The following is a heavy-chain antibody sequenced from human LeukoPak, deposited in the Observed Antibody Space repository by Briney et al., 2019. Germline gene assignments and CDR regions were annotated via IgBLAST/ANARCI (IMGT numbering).Heavy chain of an antibody. CDR2: ISSSSSYI. J-gene: IGHJ4*02. D-gene: IGHD1-20*01. V-gene: IGHV3-21*01. CDR3: ASGYNWNQGYFDY. Sequence: PGGSLRLSCAASGFTFSSYSMNWVRQAPGKGLEWVSSISSSSSYIYYADSVKGRITVSRDNAKNSLYLQMNSLGAEDTAVYYCASGYNWNQGYFDYWGQGTLVTVSS. CDR1: GFTFSSYS.